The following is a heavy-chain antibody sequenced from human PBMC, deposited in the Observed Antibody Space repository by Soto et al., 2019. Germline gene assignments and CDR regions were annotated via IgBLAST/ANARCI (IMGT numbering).Heavy chain of an antibody. Sequence: EVQLVESGGGLVQPGGSLRLSCAASGFTFSNYWIHWVRQAPGKGLVWVSRIKGDRSRIDYADSVKGRFTISRDNAKNTVYVQMNSLGDEDAAVYYCARGIPGYYGKDVWGQGTTVTVSS. J-gene: IGHJ6*01. CDR1: GFTFSNYW. V-gene: IGHV3-74*01. D-gene: IGHD2-2*02. CDR2: IKGDRSRI. CDR3: ARGIPGYYGKDV.